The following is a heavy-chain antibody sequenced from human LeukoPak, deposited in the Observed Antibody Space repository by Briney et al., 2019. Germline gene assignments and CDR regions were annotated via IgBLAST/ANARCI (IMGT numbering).Heavy chain of an antibody. CDR3: AREADDYDFWSGYYFDH. CDR1: GFTFSSYA. D-gene: IGHD3-3*01. V-gene: IGHV3-30-3*01. CDR2: ISYDGSNK. Sequence: GGSLRLSCAASGFTFSSYAMHWVRQAPGKGLEWVAVISYDGSNKYYADSVKGRFTISRDNSKNTLYLQMNSLRAEDTAVYYCAREADDYDFWSGYYFDHWGQGTLVTVSS. J-gene: IGHJ5*02.